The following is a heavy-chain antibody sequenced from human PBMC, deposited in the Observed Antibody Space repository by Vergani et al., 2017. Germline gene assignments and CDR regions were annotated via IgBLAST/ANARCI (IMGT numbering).Heavy chain of an antibody. CDR3: ARSSSWDSWCLY. Sequence: QVQLQQWGAGLLKPSETLSLTCAVYGGSFSGYYWSWIRQPPGKGLEWIGEINHSGSTNYNPSLKSRVTISVDTSKNQFSLKLSAVTAADTAVYYCARSSSWDSWCLYWGQGTRVTVPS. CDR1: GGSFSGYY. CDR2: INHSGST. J-gene: IGHJ4*02. D-gene: IGHD6-13*01. V-gene: IGHV4-34*01.